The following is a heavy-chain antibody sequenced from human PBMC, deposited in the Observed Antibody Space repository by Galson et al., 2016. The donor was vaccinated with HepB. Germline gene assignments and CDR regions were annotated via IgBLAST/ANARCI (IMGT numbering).Heavy chain of an antibody. J-gene: IGHJ3*02. Sequence: SLRLSCAASGFTFRDFAMTWVRQTPGKGLEWVSAISSNSGDETYFADSVRGRFTISRDNSKSTLYLQMNSLRVDDTALYYCAKDRASRLSSRGWLTNDALDIWGQGTMVTVSS. CDR1: GFTFRDFA. CDR3: AKDRASRLSSRGWLTNDALDI. CDR2: ISSNSGDET. D-gene: IGHD6-19*01. V-gene: IGHV3-23*01.